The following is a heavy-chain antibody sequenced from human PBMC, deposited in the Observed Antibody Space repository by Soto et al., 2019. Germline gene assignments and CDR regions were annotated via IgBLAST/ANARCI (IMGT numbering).Heavy chain of an antibody. D-gene: IGHD6-13*01. V-gene: IGHV1-3*01. J-gene: IGHJ5*02. CDR1: GYTFTSYG. CDR2: INAANGDT. Sequence: KVSCKASGYTFTSYGIHWVRQAPGQRLEWMGWINAANGDTKYSPKFQGRVTITRDTSASTAYMELSSLRSEDTAVYYCVRRHVSATGIDWFDPWGQGTLVTVYS. CDR3: VRRHVSATGIDWFDP.